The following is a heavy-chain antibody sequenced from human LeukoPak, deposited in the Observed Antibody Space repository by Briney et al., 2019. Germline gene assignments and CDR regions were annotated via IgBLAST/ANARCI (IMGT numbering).Heavy chain of an antibody. CDR2: INHSGST. Sequence: PSETLSLTCAVYGGSFSGYYWSWIRQPPGKGLEWIGEINHSGSTNYNPSLKSRVTISVDTSKNQFSLKLSSVTAADTAVYYCARGLDYGGNPSLDYYGMDVWGQGTTVTVSS. CDR3: ARGLDYGGNPSLDYYGMDV. J-gene: IGHJ6*02. V-gene: IGHV4-34*01. D-gene: IGHD4-23*01. CDR1: GGSFSGYY.